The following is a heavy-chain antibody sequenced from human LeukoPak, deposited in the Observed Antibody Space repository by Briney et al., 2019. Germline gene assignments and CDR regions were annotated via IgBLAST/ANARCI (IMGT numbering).Heavy chain of an antibody. V-gene: IGHV4-59*01. CDR2: YTGDT. CDR1: GDSISRFY. D-gene: IGHD6-19*01. Sequence: AETLSLTCSVSGDSISRFYWSWVRQPPGKGLEWIGYTGDTNYNPSLKSRVTISLDASKSQFSLKLSSVTAADTAMYYCARVNIAVAGDASDV. J-gene: IGHJ3*01. CDR3: ARVNIAVAGDASDV.